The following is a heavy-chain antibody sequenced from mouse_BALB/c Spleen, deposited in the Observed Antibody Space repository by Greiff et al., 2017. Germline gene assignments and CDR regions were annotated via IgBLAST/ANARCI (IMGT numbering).Heavy chain of an antibody. CDR3: ARDAHDYGYGCYWYFDV. CDR1: GFTFTDYY. D-gene: IGHD1-2*01. CDR2: IRNNANGYTT. V-gene: IGHV7-3*02. J-gene: IGHJ1*01. Sequence: EVHLVESGGGLVQPGGSLRLSCATSGFTFTDYYMSWVRQPPGKALEWLGFIRNNANGYTTEYSASVKGRFTISSDNSQSNLYLQMNTLRAEASATYYCARDAHDYGYGCYWYFDVWGAGTTVTVSS.